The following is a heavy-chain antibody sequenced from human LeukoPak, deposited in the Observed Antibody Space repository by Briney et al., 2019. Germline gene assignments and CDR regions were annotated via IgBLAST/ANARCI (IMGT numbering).Heavy chain of an antibody. Sequence: SETLSLTCTVSGGSISSYYWSWIRQPPGKGLEWIGYIYYSGSTNYNPSLKSRVTISVDTSKNQFSLKLSSVTAADTAVYYCARAPLLTYCSSTSCIGWFDPWGKGTLVTVSS. CDR2: IYYSGST. J-gene: IGHJ5*02. CDR1: GGSISSYY. CDR3: ARAPLLTYCSSTSCIGWFDP. D-gene: IGHD2-2*01. V-gene: IGHV4-59*01.